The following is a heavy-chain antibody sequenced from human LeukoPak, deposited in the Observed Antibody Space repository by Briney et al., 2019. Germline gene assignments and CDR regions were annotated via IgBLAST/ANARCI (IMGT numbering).Heavy chain of an antibody. V-gene: IGHV1-8*01. D-gene: IGHD7-27*01. CDR3: VRTPPNWGADY. CDR1: GYTFTSYD. Sequence: ASVKVSCTASGYTFTSYDINWVRQATGQGLEWVGWMSPNSGNTGYAQKFQGRVTMTRNTAISTAYMELSSLRSEDTAVYFCVRTPPNWGADYWGQGTLVTVSS. J-gene: IGHJ4*02. CDR2: MSPNSGNT.